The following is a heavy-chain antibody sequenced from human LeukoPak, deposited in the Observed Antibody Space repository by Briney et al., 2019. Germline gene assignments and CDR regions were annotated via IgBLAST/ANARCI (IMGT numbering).Heavy chain of an antibody. CDR2: IYPGDSDT. CDR3: ASPYCGGDCYSRDAFDI. D-gene: IGHD2-21*02. V-gene: IGHV5-51*01. J-gene: IGHJ3*02. Sequence: GESLKISCKGSGYSFTSYWIGWVRQMPGKGLEWMGIIYPGDSDTRYSPSFQGQVTISADKSISTAYLQWSSLKASDTAMYYCASPYCGGDCYSRDAFDIWGQGTMVTVSS. CDR1: GYSFTSYW.